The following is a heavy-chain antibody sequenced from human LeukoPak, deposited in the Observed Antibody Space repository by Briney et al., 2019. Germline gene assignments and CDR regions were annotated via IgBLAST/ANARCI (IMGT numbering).Heavy chain of an antibody. Sequence: GGSLRLSCAASGFTFSSYAMNWVRQAPGKGLEWVSAISGSGGSTYYADSVKGRFTISRDNSKNTLYLQMNSLRAEDTAVYYCARRAGGYSHPYDYWGQGILVTVSS. V-gene: IGHV3-23*01. CDR2: ISGSGGST. CDR3: ARRAGGYSHPYDY. CDR1: GFTFSSYA. J-gene: IGHJ4*02. D-gene: IGHD4-23*01.